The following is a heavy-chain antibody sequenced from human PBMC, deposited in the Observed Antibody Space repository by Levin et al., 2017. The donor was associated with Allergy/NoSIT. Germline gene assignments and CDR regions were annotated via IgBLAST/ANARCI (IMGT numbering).Heavy chain of an antibody. CDR1: GFIFSNYA. D-gene: IGHD3-9*01. V-gene: IGHV3-30*09. J-gene: IGHJ4*02. CDR2: ISYDGSNK. Sequence: GGSLRLSCAASGFIFSNYAIHWVRQAPGKGLEWVAVISYDGSNKYYADSVKGRFAISRDNSKSTLFLQMNSLRTEDTAVYYCARDEGRFFDWLFSYWGQGTLVTVSS. CDR3: ARDEGRFFDWLFSY.